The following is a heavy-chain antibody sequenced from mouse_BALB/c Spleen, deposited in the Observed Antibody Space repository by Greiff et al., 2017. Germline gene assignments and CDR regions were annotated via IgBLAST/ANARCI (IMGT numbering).Heavy chain of an antibody. D-gene: IGHD2-14*01. CDR1: GYTFTDYN. V-gene: IGHV1S29*02. CDR2: IYPYNGGT. Sequence: EVQLQQSGPELVKPGASVKISCKASGYTFTDYNMHWVKQSHGKSLEWIGYIYPYNGGTGYNQKFKSKATLTVDNSSSTAYMELRSLTSEDSAVYYCARDRYDRGVWYFDVWGAGTTVTVSS. J-gene: IGHJ1*01. CDR3: ARDRYDRGVWYFDV.